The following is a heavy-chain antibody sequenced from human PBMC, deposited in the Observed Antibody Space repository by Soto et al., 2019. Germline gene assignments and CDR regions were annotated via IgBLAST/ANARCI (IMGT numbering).Heavy chain of an antibody. J-gene: IGHJ4*02. CDR3: ARGGIAAAAPPDY. V-gene: IGHV4-31*03. D-gene: IGHD6-13*01. CDR1: GGSISSGGYY. CDR2: IYYSGST. Sequence: QVQLQESGPGLVKPSQTLSLTCTVSGGSISSGGYYWSWIRQHPGKGLEWIGYIYYSGSTDYNPSPQSRVTISVDTSKNQFSLKLSSVPAADTAVYYCARGGIAAAAPPDYWGQGTLVTVSS.